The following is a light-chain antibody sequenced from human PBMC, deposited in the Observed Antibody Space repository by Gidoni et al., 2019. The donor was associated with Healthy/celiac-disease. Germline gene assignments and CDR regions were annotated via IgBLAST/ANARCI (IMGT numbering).Light chain of an antibody. V-gene: IGKV1-39*01. CDR2: SAS. J-gene: IGKJ4*01. Sequence: DLQMTQSPSSLSASVGDRVTITCRASQSLSSYLTWYQQKTGKAPKLLIYSASTLQSGVPARFSGSGSGTDFTLTISSLQPEDFATYYCKQSYSTPHTFGGGTKVEIK. CDR3: KQSYSTPHT. CDR1: QSLSSY.